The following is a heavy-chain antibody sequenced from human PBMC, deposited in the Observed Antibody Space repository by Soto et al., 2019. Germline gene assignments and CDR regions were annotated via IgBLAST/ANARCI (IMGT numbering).Heavy chain of an antibody. D-gene: IGHD6-6*01. V-gene: IGHV1-69*05. CDR2: IIPIFGTA. CDR1: GGTFCSYA. Sequence: SVKVSCKASGGTFCSYAISWVRQAPGQGLEWMGGIIPIFGTANYAQKFQGRVTITTDESTSTAYMELSSLRSEDTAVYYCARDRVAARPKGGWFDPWGQGTLVTVSS. CDR3: ARDRVAARPKGGWFDP. J-gene: IGHJ5*02.